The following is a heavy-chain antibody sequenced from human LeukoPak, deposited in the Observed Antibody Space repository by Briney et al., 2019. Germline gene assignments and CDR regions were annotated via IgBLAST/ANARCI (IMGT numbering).Heavy chain of an antibody. D-gene: IGHD5-12*01. CDR3: ARDPGNSGYGMDV. J-gene: IGHJ6*02. CDR2: IKPDGSAQ. Sequence: PGGSLRLSCATSGFTFSSNWMSWVRHVPGRGLDWVANIKPDGSAQYYAASVKGRFTISRDNAKNSVYLQMNSLRVEDTAVYYCARDPGNSGYGMDVWGQGTTVLVSS. CDR1: GFTFSSNW. V-gene: IGHV3-7*01.